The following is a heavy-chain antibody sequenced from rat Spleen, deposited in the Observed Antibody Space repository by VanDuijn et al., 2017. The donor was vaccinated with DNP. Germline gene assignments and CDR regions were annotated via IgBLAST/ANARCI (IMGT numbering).Heavy chain of an antibody. CDR3: TSPVPSGHYVMDA. CDR1: GFTFSGYY. V-gene: IGHV5-20*01. D-gene: IGHD4-3*01. J-gene: IGHJ4*01. Sequence: EVQLVESGGDLVQPGRSLKLSCVASGFTFSGYYMAWVRQAPTKGLEWVAYISYDGGNTYYGDSVKGRFTISRDNAKNSLYLQMDSLRSEDTATYYCTSPVPSGHYVMDAWGQGTSVTVSS. CDR2: ISYDGGNT.